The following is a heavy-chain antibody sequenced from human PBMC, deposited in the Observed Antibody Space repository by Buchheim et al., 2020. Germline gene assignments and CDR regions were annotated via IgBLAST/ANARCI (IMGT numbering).Heavy chain of an antibody. V-gene: IGHV1-69*04. Sequence: QVQLVQSGAEVKKPGSSVKVSCKASGGTFSSYAISWVRQAPGQGLEWMGRIIPILGIANYAQKFQGRVTITADKSTSTAYMELSSLRSEDTAVYYCARDYYDFWSCYPTQGWFDPWGQGSL. CDR2: IIPILGIA. D-gene: IGHD3-3*01. CDR3: ARDYYDFWSCYPTQGWFDP. CDR1: GGTFSSYA. J-gene: IGHJ5*02.